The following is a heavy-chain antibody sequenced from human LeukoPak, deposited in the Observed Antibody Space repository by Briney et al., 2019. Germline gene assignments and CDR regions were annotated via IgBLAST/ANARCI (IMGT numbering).Heavy chain of an antibody. D-gene: IGHD5-18*01. J-gene: IGHJ5*02. CDR1: GFTFSTYG. Sequence: GGSLRLSCAASGFTFSTYGMHWVRQAPGKGLHWVAFIRYDGGNKYYADSVKGRFTISRDNSKNTLYLQINSLRAEDTAVYYCAKDRGRQVYSYGSNWFDPWGQGTLVTVSS. V-gene: IGHV3-30*02. CDR3: AKDRGRQVYSYGSNWFDP. CDR2: IRYDGGNK.